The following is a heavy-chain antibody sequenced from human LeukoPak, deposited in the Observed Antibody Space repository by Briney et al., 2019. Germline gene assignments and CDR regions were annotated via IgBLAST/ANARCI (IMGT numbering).Heavy chain of an antibody. D-gene: IGHD6-13*01. CDR1: ALTAGGDY. CDR2: IYSGGST. Sequence: GGSLRLSRSPSALTAGGDYTSSVRQAPGKGLDWVSIIYSGGSTYYAAPVKGRFTISRDNSKNTLYLQMNSLRAKDTAVYYCARGGHSSDWSVWGQGTLVTVSS. J-gene: IGHJ4*02. V-gene: IGHV3-66*01. CDR3: ARGGHSSDWSV.